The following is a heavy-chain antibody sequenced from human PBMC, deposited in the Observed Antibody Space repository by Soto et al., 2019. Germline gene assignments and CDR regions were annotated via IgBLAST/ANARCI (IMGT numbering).Heavy chain of an antibody. V-gene: IGHV3-30-3*01. Sequence: QVQLVESGGGVVQPGRSLRLSCAASGFTFSSYAMHWVRQAPGKGLEWVAVISYDGSNKYYADSVKGRFTISRDNSKNTLYLQMHSLRSEDTAVYYCARDALGYCISTSCYLPDYWGQGTLVTVSS. D-gene: IGHD2-2*01. CDR2: ISYDGSNK. J-gene: IGHJ4*02. CDR1: GFTFSSYA. CDR3: ARDALGYCISTSCYLPDY.